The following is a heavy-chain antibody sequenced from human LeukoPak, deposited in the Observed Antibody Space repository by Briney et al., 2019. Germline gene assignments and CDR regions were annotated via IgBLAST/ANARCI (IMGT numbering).Heavy chain of an antibody. V-gene: IGHV5-51*01. CDR1: GSIFTSYW. J-gene: IGHJ3*02. Sequence: HGASLKISCKGSGSIFTSYWIGWVRQLPGKGLEWMGIIYPGDSDTRYSPSFQGQVTISADKSISTAYLQWSSLKASDTAMYYCARRYYYDSSGYYSNVGAFDIWGQGAMVTVSS. CDR2: IYPGDSDT. CDR3: ARRYYYDSSGYYSNVGAFDI. D-gene: IGHD3-22*01.